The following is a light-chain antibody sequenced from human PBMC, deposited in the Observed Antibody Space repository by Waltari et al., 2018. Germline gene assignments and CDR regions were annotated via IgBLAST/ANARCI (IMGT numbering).Light chain of an antibody. Sequence: DIVMTQSPDSLAVSLGERATINCKSSQSVLYSSNKKNYLDWYQQKPGQPPKLFIYWASSRESGVPDRFSGSGSGTDFTLTISSLQAEDVAVYYCQQYFSVPFTFGPGTKVDIK. CDR2: WAS. J-gene: IGKJ3*01. CDR3: QQYFSVPFT. V-gene: IGKV4-1*01. CDR1: QSVLYSSNKKNY.